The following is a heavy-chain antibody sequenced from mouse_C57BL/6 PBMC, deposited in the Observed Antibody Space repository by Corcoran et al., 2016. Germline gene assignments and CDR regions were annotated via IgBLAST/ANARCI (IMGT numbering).Heavy chain of an antibody. D-gene: IGHD2-4*01. Sequence: QIQLVQSGPELKKPGETVKISCKASGYTFTTYGMSWVKQAPGKGLKWMGWINTYSGVPTYADDFKGRFAFSLETSASTAYLQINNLKNEDTATYFCARGYYDYEYYFDYWGQGTTLTVSS. J-gene: IGHJ2*01. CDR1: GYTFTTYG. CDR2: INTYSGVP. CDR3: ARGYYDYEYYFDY. V-gene: IGHV9-3*01.